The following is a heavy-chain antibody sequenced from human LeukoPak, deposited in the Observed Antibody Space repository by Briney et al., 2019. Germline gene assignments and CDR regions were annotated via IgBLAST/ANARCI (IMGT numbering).Heavy chain of an antibody. CDR3: VRSRGSIADY. Sequence: SQTLSLTCVISGDSVSSNSAAWNWIRQSPSRGLEWLGRTYYRSKWFNDYAGSVTSRITVNPHTSKNQFSLPLNSVTPEDTAVYYCVRSRGSIADYWGQGTLVTVSS. V-gene: IGHV6-1*01. J-gene: IGHJ4*02. CDR1: GDSVSSNSAA. CDR2: TYYRSKWFN. D-gene: IGHD1-26*01.